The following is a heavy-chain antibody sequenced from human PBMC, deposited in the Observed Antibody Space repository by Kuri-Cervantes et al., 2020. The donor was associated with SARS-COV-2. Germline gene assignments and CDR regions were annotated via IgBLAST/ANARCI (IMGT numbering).Heavy chain of an antibody. V-gene: IGHV3-30*18. D-gene: IGHD5-12*01. CDR1: GFTFSNYG. J-gene: IGHJ4*02. Sequence: GESLKISCAASGFTFSNYGMHWVRQAPGKGLEWVAVISYGGSNKYYADSVKGRFTISRDNSKNTLYLQMNSLRDEDTAVYYCAKVDVVAAIGGGYFDYWGQGTLVTVSS. CDR2: ISYGGSNK. CDR3: AKVDVVAAIGGGYFDY.